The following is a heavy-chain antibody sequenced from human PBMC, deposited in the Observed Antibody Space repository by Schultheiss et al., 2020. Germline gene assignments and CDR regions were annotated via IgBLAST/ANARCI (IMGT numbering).Heavy chain of an antibody. D-gene: IGHD3-9*01. CDR3: ARRGTPRYFDWLLPGVDP. V-gene: IGHV4-59*01. Sequence: SKTLSLTCTVSGGSISSYYWSWIRQPPGKGLEWIGYIYYSGSTNYNPSLKSRVTISVDTSKNQFSLKLSSVTAADTAVYYCARRGTPRYFDWLLPGVDPWGQGTLVTVSS. J-gene: IGHJ5*02. CDR1: GGSISSYY. CDR2: IYYSGST.